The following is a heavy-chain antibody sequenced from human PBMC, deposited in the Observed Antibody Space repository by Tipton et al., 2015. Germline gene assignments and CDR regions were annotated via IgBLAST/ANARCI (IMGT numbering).Heavy chain of an antibody. Sequence: TLSPTCAVSAYSISSDYYWGWIRQPPGKGLEWIGSISHSGNTYYNPSLKSRVTMSRDTPKNQFSLKLASVTAADTAVYYCARPFYSTSWYWFDPWGQGTLVTVSS. J-gene: IGHJ5*02. V-gene: IGHV4-38-2*01. D-gene: IGHD6-13*01. CDR3: ARPFYSTSWYWFDP. CDR2: ISHSGNT. CDR1: AYSISSDYY.